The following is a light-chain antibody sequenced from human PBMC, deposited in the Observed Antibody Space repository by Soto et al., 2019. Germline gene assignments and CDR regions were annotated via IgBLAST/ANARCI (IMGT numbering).Light chain of an antibody. V-gene: IGKV3-15*01. Sequence: EVVMTQSPATLSVSPGERATLSCRASQSVSSNLAWYQQKPGQTPRLLIYGASTRATGVPARFSGSGSGTEFTLTISSLEPEDFAVYYCQQRSYWPPITFGQGNRLEIK. J-gene: IGKJ5*01. CDR2: GAS. CDR1: QSVSSN. CDR3: QQRSYWPPIT.